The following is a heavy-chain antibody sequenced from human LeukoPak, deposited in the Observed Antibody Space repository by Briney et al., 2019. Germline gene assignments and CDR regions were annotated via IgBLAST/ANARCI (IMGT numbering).Heavy chain of an antibody. CDR2: IIPIFGTA. CDR3: ARGRRVAEGAFDI. CDR1: GGTFSSYA. V-gene: IGHV1-69*06. Sequence: SVKVSCKASGGTFSSYAISWVRQAPGQGLEWMGGIIPIFGTANYAQKFQGRVTITSDKSTSTAYMELSSLRSEDTAVYYCARGRRVAEGAFDIWGQGTMVTVSS. D-gene: IGHD2-15*01. J-gene: IGHJ3*02.